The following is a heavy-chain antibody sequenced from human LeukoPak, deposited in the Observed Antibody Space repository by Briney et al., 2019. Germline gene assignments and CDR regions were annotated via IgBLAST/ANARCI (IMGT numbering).Heavy chain of an antibody. CDR1: GFSFSTYW. V-gene: IGHV3-7*01. D-gene: IGHD3-16*02. J-gene: IGHJ6*03. CDR2: IKEDGSEK. CDR3: ARRSYRGVIGLYYYYYMDV. Sequence: GGSLRLSCVASGFSFSTYWMSWVRQAPGKGLEWVANIKEDGSEKYYVDSVKGRFTMSRDNAKNSVYLQMNRLRVEDTAVYYCARRSYRGVIGLYYYYYMDVWGKGTPVTVSS.